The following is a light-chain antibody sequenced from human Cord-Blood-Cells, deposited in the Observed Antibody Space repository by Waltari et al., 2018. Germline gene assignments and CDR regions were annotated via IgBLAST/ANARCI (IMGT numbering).Light chain of an antibody. CDR2: DAS. CDR1: QSISSY. J-gene: IGKJ2*03. CDR3: QQSYSTPYS. Sequence: DIQMTQSPSCLSASVGDRVTITCRASQSISSYLNWYQQKPGKAPKLLIYDASSLQSGVPSRFSGSGSGTDFTLTISSLQPEDFATYYCQQSYSTPYSFGQGTKLEIK. V-gene: IGKV1-39*01.